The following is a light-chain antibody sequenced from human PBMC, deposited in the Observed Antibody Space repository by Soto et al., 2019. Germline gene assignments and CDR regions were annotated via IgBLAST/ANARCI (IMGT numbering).Light chain of an antibody. CDR2: DAS. J-gene: IGKJ5*01. V-gene: IGKV3-11*01. CDR1: QSVSSH. Sequence: EIVLTQYPGTLSLSPGERATVSCRASQSVSSHLAWYQQKRGQAPRLLIYDASSRATGIPARFSGSGSGTDFTLTISSLEPEDFAVYYCQQGGNWPLTFGQGTRLEIK. CDR3: QQGGNWPLT.